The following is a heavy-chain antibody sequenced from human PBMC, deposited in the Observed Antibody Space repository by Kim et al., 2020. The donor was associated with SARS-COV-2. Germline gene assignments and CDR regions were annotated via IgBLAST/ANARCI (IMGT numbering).Heavy chain of an antibody. V-gene: IGHV3-30-3*01. D-gene: IGHD3-16*01. CDR1: GFTFSSYA. J-gene: IGHJ4*02. CDR3: ARGWGVDDY. CDR2: ISYDGSNK. Sequence: GGSLRLSCAASGFTFSSYAMHWVRQAPGKGLEWVAVISYDGSNKYYADSVKGRFTISRDNSKNTLYLQMNSLRAEDTAVYYCARGWGVDDYWGQGTLVTVSS.